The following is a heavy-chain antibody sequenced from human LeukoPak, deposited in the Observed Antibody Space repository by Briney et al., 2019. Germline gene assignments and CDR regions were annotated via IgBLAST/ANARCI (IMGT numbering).Heavy chain of an antibody. CDR3: ARHGYSSGWYGGYNWFDP. Sequence: KSSETLSLTCTVSGGSISGSSFLWGWIRQPPGEGLEWVANIFYSGTTYYNPSLQSRLTISVDTSKNQFSLKLSSVTAADTAVYYCARHGYSSGWYGGYNWFDPWGQGTLVTVSS. CDR1: GGSISGSSFL. J-gene: IGHJ5*02. CDR2: IFYSGTT. V-gene: IGHV4-39*01. D-gene: IGHD6-19*01.